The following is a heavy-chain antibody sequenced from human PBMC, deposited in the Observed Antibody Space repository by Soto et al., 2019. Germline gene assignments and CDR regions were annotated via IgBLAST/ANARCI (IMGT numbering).Heavy chain of an antibody. CDR3: AKDRGTTTVTFDAFQH. Sequence: EVQLLQSGGGLVQPGGSLRLSCAASGFTLTTYAMSWVRQAPGKGLEWVSGISGSGANTYYADSVRGRFTVSRDYSENTLYLQMNSLRAGDTAMYYCAKDRGTTTVTFDAFQHWGQGTLVAVSS. D-gene: IGHD4-17*01. J-gene: IGHJ1*01. CDR2: ISGSGANT. CDR1: GFTLTTYA. V-gene: IGHV3-23*01.